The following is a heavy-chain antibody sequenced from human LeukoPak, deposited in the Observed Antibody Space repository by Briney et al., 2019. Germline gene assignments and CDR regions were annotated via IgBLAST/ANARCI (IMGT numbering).Heavy chain of an antibody. CDR3: AKARIAYCGGDCEFDP. J-gene: IGHJ5*02. CDR1: GFTFSSYG. V-gene: IGHV3-30*18. Sequence: GGSLRLSCAASGFTFSSYGMLWVRQAPGKGLEWVAVISYDGSNKYYADSVKGRFTISRDNSKNTLYLQMNSLRAEDTAVYYCAKARIAYCGGDCEFDPWGQGTLVTVSS. D-gene: IGHD2-21*02. CDR2: ISYDGSNK.